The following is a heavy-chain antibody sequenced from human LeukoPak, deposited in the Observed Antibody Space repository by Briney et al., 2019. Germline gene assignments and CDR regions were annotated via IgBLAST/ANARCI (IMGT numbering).Heavy chain of an antibody. V-gene: IGHV4-34*01. Sequence: PSETLSLTCAVYGGSFSGYYWSWIRQTPGKGLEWIGEINHSGSTNYNPSLKSRVTISVDTSKNQFSLKLSSVTAADTAVYYCARGVPRGYCSGGSCYPLYYYYYYMDVWGKGTTVTVSS. CDR2: INHSGST. J-gene: IGHJ6*03. D-gene: IGHD2-15*01. CDR1: GGSFSGYY. CDR3: ARGVPRGYCSGGSCYPLYYYYYYMDV.